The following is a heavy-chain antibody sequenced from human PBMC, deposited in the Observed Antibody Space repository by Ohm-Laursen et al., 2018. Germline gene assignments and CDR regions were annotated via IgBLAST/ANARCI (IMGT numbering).Heavy chain of an antibody. CDR3: ARNHYDTSGYRPVDY. CDR1: GFTFSTYW. V-gene: IGHV3-7*01. J-gene: IGHJ4*02. CDR2: MGKDGSEI. D-gene: IGHD3-22*01. Sequence: LRLSCAASGFTFSTYWMSWVRQAPGKGLEWVANMGKDGSEIYYVASVKGRFTISRDNAKNSVYLQMNSLRVEDTGVYYCARNHYDTSGYRPVDYWGQGTLVTVSS.